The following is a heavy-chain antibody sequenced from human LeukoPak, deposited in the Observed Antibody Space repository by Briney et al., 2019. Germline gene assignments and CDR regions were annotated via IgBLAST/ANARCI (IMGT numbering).Heavy chain of an antibody. CDR2: IIPIFGTA. CDR3: ASEVHRYFSGGSCYFND. D-gene: IGHD2-15*01. J-gene: IGHJ4*02. CDR1: GGTFSSYA. Sequence: SVKVSCKASGGTFSSYAISWVRQAPGQGLEWMGRIIPIFGTANYAQKFQGRVTITTDESTSTAYMELSSLRSEDTAVYYCASEVHRYFSGGSCYFNDWGQGTLVTVSS. V-gene: IGHV1-69*05.